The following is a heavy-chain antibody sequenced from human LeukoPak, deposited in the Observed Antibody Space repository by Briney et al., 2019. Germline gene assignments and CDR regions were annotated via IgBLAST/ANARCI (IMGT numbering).Heavy chain of an antibody. V-gene: IGHV4-4*07. Sequence: SETLSLTCAASGDSISCCYWTWIRQPAGKGLEWIGRILISGSTNYNPSLQGRVTMSVDRSKSQFSLRLSSVTAADTAVYYCVRQGYNYGAFNAWGQGTLVTVSS. J-gene: IGHJ4*02. CDR3: VRQGYNYGAFNA. D-gene: IGHD5-18*01. CDR1: GDSISCCY. CDR2: ILISGST.